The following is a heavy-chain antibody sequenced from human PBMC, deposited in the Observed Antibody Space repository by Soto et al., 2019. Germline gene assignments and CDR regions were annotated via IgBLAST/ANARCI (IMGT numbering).Heavy chain of an antibody. CDR1: GFTFSSYA. J-gene: IGHJ4*02. CDR3: ARDLTD. CDR2: ISYDGSNK. D-gene: IGHD3-9*01. Sequence: GGSLRLSCAASGFTFSSYAMHWVRQAPGKGLEWVAVISYDGSNKYYADSVKGRFTISRDNSKNTLYLQMNSLRAEDTAVYYCARDLTDWGQGTLVTVSS. V-gene: IGHV3-30-3*01.